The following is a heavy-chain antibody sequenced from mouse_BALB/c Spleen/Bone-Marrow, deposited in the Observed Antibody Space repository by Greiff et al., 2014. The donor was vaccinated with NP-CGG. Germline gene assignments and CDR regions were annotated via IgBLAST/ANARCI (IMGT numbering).Heavy chain of an antibody. Sequence: DLVKPGASVKLSCKTSGYTFTNYWVNWIKKRPGQGLEWLGRISPGSGSTYYNEMFKVKAPLTVDTSSSTAYIQLSSLSSEDSAVYFCARERYGYDGWYFDVWGAGTTVTVSS. CDR2: ISPGSGST. D-gene: IGHD2-2*01. J-gene: IGHJ1*01. CDR1: GYTFTNYW. V-gene: IGHV1S41*01. CDR3: ARERYGYDGWYFDV.